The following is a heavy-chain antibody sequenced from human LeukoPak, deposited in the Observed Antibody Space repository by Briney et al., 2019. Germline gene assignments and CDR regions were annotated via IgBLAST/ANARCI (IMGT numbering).Heavy chain of an antibody. D-gene: IGHD2-2*01. CDR1: GYTFTHYD. Sequence: ASVKVSCKASGYTFTHYDTNWVRQATGQGLEWMGWMNPNSGNSGYAQKFQGRVTMTRNTSINTAYMELSSLRSDDTALYYCARADLPTALDYWGQGTLVTVSS. CDR3: ARADLPTALDY. V-gene: IGHV1-8*01. J-gene: IGHJ4*02. CDR2: MNPNSGNS.